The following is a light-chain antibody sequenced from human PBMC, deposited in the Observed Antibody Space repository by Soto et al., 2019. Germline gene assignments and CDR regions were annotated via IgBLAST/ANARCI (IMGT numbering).Light chain of an antibody. CDR3: QTWGTGIRV. CDR2: VNSDGSH. J-gene: IGLJ3*02. CDR1: SGHSSFA. Sequence: QLVLTQSPSASASLGASVKLTCTLSSGHSSFAIAWHQQQPEKGPRYLMQVNSDGSHNKGDGIPDRFSGSSSGAERYLTISSLQSEDEADYYCQTWGTGIRVFGGGPKLTVL. V-gene: IGLV4-69*01.